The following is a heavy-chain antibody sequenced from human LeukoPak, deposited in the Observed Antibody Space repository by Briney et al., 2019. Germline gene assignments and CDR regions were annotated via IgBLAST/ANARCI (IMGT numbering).Heavy chain of an antibody. CDR2: IYYTGPT. D-gene: IGHD5-24*01. CDR3: ARGTGRDGYNWDY. Sequence: SETLSLTCTVSGDSISSGPYYWGWIRQPPGRGLEWIGNIYYTGPTYYNASLESRVTISLDTSKNQFFLKLNSVTAADTAVYYCARGTGRDGYNWDYWGQGTLVTVSS. J-gene: IGHJ4*02. CDR1: GDSISSGPYY. V-gene: IGHV4-39*01.